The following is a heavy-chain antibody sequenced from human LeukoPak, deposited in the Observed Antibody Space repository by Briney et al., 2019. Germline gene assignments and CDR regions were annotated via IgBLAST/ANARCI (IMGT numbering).Heavy chain of an antibody. V-gene: IGHV3-21*04. Sequence: GGSLRLSCAASGFTFSSYAMSWVRQAPGTVPDLVSAISSSGSTIYYADSVKGRFTISRDNAKNSLYLQMNSLRAEDTAVYYCARDFVDTAMVTGYWGQGTLVTVSS. CDR3: ARDFVDTAMVTGY. D-gene: IGHD5-18*01. CDR1: GFTFSSYA. J-gene: IGHJ4*02. CDR2: ISSSGSTI.